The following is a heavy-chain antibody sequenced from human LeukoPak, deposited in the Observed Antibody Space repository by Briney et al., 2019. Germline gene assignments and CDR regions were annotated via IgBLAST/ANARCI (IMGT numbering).Heavy chain of an antibody. CDR3: AREPGGYYDSSGFLDD. Sequence: GGSLRLSCAVSGFTFRTYWMTWVRQAPGKGLEAVANINQDGSEKYYVDSVKGRFTISRDNAKNSLYLQMNSLRAEDTAVYYCAREPGGYYDSSGFLDDWGQGTLVTVSS. CDR2: INQDGSEK. V-gene: IGHV3-7*01. CDR1: GFTFRTYW. D-gene: IGHD3-22*01. J-gene: IGHJ4*02.